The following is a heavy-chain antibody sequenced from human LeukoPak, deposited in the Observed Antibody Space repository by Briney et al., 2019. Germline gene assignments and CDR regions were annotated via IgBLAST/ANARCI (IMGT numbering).Heavy chain of an antibody. V-gene: IGHV1-69*01. CDR2: IIPIFGTA. CDR1: GGTFSSYA. J-gene: IGHJ6*03. Sequence: SVKVSRKASGGTFSSYAISWVRQAPGQGLEWMGGIIPIFGTANYAQKFQGRVTITADESTSTAYMELSSLRSEDTAVYYCARAERYYGSGSAGYYYYYMDVWGKGTTVTISS. CDR3: ARAERYYGSGSAGYYYYYMDV. D-gene: IGHD3-10*01.